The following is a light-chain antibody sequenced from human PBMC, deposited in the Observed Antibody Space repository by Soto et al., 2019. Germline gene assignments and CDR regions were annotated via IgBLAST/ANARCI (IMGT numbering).Light chain of an antibody. J-gene: IGKJ4*01. CDR2: AAY. CDR1: QDISTY. Sequence: DIQMTQAPSSLSASVGDRVTITCRARQDISTYLAWYQQKPGKVPKLLISAAYTLQSGVPPRFSGSGSGTDFTLTISRLEPEDFAVYYCQQYGSSPLTFGGGTKVEIK. CDR3: QQYGSSPLT. V-gene: IGKV1-27*01.